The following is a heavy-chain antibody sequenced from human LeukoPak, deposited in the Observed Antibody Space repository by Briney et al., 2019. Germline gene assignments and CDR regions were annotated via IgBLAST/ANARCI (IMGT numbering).Heavy chain of an antibody. D-gene: IGHD4-23*01. CDR3: ARSPYGGNFVWFDP. V-gene: IGHV4-59*08. CDR1: GGSISSYY. Sequence: SETLSLTCTVSGGSISSYYWSWIRQPPGKGLEWIGYIYYSGSTNYNPSLKGRVTISVDTSKNQLSLKLSSVTAADTAVYYCARSPYGGNFVWFDPWGQGTLVTVSS. CDR2: IYYSGST. J-gene: IGHJ5*02.